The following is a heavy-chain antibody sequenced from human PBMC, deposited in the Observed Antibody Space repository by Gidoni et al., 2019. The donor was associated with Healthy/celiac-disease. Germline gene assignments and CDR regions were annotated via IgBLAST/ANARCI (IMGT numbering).Heavy chain of an antibody. CDR2: ISGSGGST. CDR1: GFTVSSFA. J-gene: IGHJ4*02. Sequence: EVQLVESGGGLVQHGGSLRLPWAASGFTVSSFAMSWVRQAPGKGLEWVSAISGSGGSTYYADSVKGRFTISRDNSKNTLYLQMNSLRAEDTAVYYCANPVVTTYHQGTFDYWGQGTLVTVSS. V-gene: IGHV3-23*04. D-gene: IGHD2-21*02. CDR3: ANPVVTTYHQGTFDY.